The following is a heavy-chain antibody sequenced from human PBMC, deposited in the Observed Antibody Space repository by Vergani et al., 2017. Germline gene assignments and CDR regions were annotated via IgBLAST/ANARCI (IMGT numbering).Heavy chain of an antibody. J-gene: IGHJ6*03. CDR1: GGSFSGYY. Sequence: QVQLQQWGAGLLKPSETLSLTCAVYGGSFSGYYWSWIRQPPGKGLEWIGEINHSGSTNYNPSLKSRVTISVDTSKSQFSLKLSSVTAADTAVYYCARVHPGGSYSYYYYYMDVWGKGTTVTVSS. CDR2: INHSGST. V-gene: IGHV4-34*01. D-gene: IGHD1-26*01. CDR3: ARVHPGGSYSYYYYYMDV.